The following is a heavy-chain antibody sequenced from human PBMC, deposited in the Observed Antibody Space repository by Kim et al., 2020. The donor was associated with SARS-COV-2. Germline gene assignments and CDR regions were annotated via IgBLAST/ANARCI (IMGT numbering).Heavy chain of an antibody. D-gene: IGHD1-26*01. CDR2: ITWDSGLR. CDR3: AKDAAAGGFNFPYIGS. Sequence: GGSLRLSCVASGFDFGDNGMHWVRQAPGKGLEWVSGITWDSGLRGYGDSVVGRFTISRDNGKNSLFLEMNSLRPEDTALYFCAKDAAAGGFNFPYIGSWG. J-gene: IGHJ5*01. V-gene: IGHV3-9*01. CDR1: GFDFGDNG.